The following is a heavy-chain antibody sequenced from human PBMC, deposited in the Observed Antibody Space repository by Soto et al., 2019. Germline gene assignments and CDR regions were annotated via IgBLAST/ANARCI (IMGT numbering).Heavy chain of an antibody. CDR3: ATQFRPMVKQQYYYYYYYMDV. J-gene: IGHJ6*03. Sequence: GASVKVSCKASGYTFTSYYMHWVRQAPGQGLEWMGGFDPEDGETIYAQKFQGRVTMTEDTSTDTAYMELSSLRSEDTAVYYCATQFRPMVKQQYYYYYYYMDVWGKGTTVTVSS. CDR2: FDPEDGET. D-gene: IGHD3-10*01. V-gene: IGHV1-24*01. CDR1: GYTFTSYY.